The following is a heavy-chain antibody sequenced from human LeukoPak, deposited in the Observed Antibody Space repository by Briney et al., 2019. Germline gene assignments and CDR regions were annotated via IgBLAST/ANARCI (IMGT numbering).Heavy chain of an antibody. CDR1: GFTFSSYA. J-gene: IGHJ6*03. Sequence: PGGSLRLSCAASGFTFSSYAMHWVRQAPGKGLEWVAVISYDGSNKYYADSVKGRFTISRDNAKNSLYLQMNSLRAEDTAVYYCARGAPHCSSTSCYYYMDVWGKGTTVTVSS. CDR2: ISYDGSNK. D-gene: IGHD2-2*01. CDR3: ARGAPHCSSTSCYYYMDV. V-gene: IGHV3-30-3*01.